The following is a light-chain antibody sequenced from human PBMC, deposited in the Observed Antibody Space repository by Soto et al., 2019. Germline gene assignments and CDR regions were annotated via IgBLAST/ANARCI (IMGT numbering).Light chain of an antibody. Sequence: DIQMTQSPSSLSASVGDRVTITCRASQSISISLNWYQHKPGNAPKLLIYAASSLQSGVPSRFSGSGSGTDFTLTISSLQPADFATYYCQQTNITPLTFGGGTKVEIK. CDR1: QSISIS. J-gene: IGKJ4*01. CDR3: QQTNITPLT. CDR2: AAS. V-gene: IGKV1-39*01.